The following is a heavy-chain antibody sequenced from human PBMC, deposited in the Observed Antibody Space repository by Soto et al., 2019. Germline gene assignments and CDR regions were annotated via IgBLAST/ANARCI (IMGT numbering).Heavy chain of an antibody. CDR3: AREVFLTAPWGGGGTWSAP. CDR1: GYAFTTYY. D-gene: IGHD1-1*01. J-gene: IGHJ5*02. Sequence: ASVKVSCKAPGYAFTTYYMHWVRQAPGQGLEWLGIINPSGGRTTYAQNFQGRVTMTRDTSTSTVYMELTSLTSEDTAVYYCAREVFLTAPWGGGGTWSAPGGKGTPVPVS. V-gene: IGHV1-46*01. CDR2: INPSGGRT.